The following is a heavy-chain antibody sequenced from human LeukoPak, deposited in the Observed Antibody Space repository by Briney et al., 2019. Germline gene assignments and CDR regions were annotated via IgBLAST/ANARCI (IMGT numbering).Heavy chain of an antibody. V-gene: IGHV1-2*02. CDR1: GYTFTGYY. J-gene: IGHJ4*02. CDR3: ARDPTVGYYDSSGYWPEYYFDY. D-gene: IGHD3-22*01. CDR2: INPNSGGT. Sequence: ASVKVSCKASGYTFTGYYMHWVRQAPGQGLEWMGWINPNSGGTNYAQKFQGRVTMTRDTSISPAYMELSRLRSDDTAVYYCARDPTVGYYDSSGYWPEYYFDYWGQGTLVTVSS.